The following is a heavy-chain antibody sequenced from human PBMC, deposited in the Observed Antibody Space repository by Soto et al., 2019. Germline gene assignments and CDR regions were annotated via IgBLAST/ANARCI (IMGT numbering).Heavy chain of an antibody. D-gene: IGHD6-13*01. CDR1: GYSFTSYW. CDR2: IYPGDSDT. Sequence: RDSLKLSCRASGYSFTSYWFAWVRQMPGKVLEWMGIIYPGDSDTRYSPSFQGQVTISADKSISTAYLQWSSLKASDTAMYYCARRTAASKGYNYFYDMDVWRQGTTVTVSS. J-gene: IGHJ6*02. V-gene: IGHV5-51*01. CDR3: ARRTAASKGYNYFYDMDV.